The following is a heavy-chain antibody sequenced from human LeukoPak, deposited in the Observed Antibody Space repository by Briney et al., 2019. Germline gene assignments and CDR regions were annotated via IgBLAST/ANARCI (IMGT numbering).Heavy chain of an antibody. V-gene: IGHV3-49*03. Sequence: PGRSLRLSCTTSGFTFGDFALSWFRQAPGKGLEWVGVIRSRAYGGTTEDAAAVKGRFSISRDDSKSIAYLQMNSLKTEDTAVYFCSRSRPIIFGEGLVFEYWGQGTLVTVSS. CDR2: IRSRAYGGTT. CDR1: GFTFGDFA. D-gene: IGHD3-10*01. CDR3: SRSRPIIFGEGLVFEY. J-gene: IGHJ4*02.